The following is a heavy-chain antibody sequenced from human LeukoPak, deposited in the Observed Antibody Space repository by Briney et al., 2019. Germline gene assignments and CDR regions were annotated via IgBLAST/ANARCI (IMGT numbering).Heavy chain of an antibody. CDR3: ARGRPTDIVVVVAADY. CDR2: INPNSGGT. V-gene: IGHV1-2*02. Sequence: ASVKVSCKASGYTFTGYYMHWVRQAPGQGLEWMGWINPNSGGTNYAQKFQGRVTMTRDTSISTAYMELSRLRSDDTAVYYCARGRPTDIVVVVAADYWGQGTLVTVSS. D-gene: IGHD2-15*01. J-gene: IGHJ4*02. CDR1: GYTFTGYY.